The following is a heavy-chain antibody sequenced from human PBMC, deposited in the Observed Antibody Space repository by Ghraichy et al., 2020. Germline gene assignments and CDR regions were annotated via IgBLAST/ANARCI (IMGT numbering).Heavy chain of an antibody. Sequence: SETLSLTCTVSGGSISSGDYYWSWIRQPPGKGLEWIGYIYYSGSTYYNPSLKSRVTISVDTSKNQFSLKLSSVTAADTAVYYCASPDFWSGQIDYWGQGTLVTVSS. D-gene: IGHD3-3*01. CDR1: GGSISSGDYY. V-gene: IGHV4-30-4*08. CDR3: ASPDFWSGQIDY. J-gene: IGHJ4*02. CDR2: IYYSGST.